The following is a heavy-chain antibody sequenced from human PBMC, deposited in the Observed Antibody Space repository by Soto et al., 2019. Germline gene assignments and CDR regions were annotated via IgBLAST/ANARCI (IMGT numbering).Heavy chain of an antibody. J-gene: IGHJ4*02. CDR1: GGTFSSYA. Sequence: QVQLVQSGAEVKKPGSSVKVSCKASGGTFSSYAISWVRQAPGQGLEWMGVIITIFGTANYAQKFQGRVTITADESTSKGYMELSSLRSEDTAVYYCAREEGGYSSSFCLDYWGQGTLVTVSS. V-gene: IGHV1-69*01. CDR3: AREEGGYSSSFCLDY. D-gene: IGHD6-6*01. CDR2: IITIFGTA.